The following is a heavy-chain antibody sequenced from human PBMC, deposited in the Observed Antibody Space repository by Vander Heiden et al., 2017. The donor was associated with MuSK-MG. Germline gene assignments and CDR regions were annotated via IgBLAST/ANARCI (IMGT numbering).Heavy chain of an antibody. D-gene: IGHD5-12*01. Sequence: QVQLQESGPGLVKPSETLSLTCTVSGGFISSYYWSWIRQPPGKGLEWIGYIYYSGSTNYNPSLKSRVTISVDTSKNQFSLKLSSVTAADTAVYYCARVVATEPYYYYGMDVWGQGTTVTVSS. CDR3: ARVVATEPYYYYGMDV. CDR2: IYYSGST. CDR1: GGFISSYY. J-gene: IGHJ6*02. V-gene: IGHV4-59*01.